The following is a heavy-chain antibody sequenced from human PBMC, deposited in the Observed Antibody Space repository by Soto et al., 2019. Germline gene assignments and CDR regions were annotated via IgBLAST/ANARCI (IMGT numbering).Heavy chain of an antibody. CDR2: ISAYNGNT. Sequence: QVQLVQSGAEVKKPGASVKVSCKASGYTFTSYGISWVRQAPGQGLEWMGGISAYNGNTNYAQKLQGRVTMTTDTSTSTAYMELRSLRSDDTAVYYCARSLGITIFGVVSGAFDIWGQGTMVTVSS. V-gene: IGHV1-18*01. CDR3: ARSLGITIFGVVSGAFDI. CDR1: GYTFTSYG. J-gene: IGHJ3*02. D-gene: IGHD3-3*01.